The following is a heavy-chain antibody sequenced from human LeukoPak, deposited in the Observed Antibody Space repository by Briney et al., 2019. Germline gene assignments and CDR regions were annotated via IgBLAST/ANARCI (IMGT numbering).Heavy chain of an antibody. J-gene: IGHJ4*02. Sequence: PGGSLRLSCAASRDTLSSYSMNWVRQAPGKGLEWLSYISYVSGARYYAESVKGRFTISRDNAKSSVYLEMNSLRAEDTAVYYCARDSSGCFDYWGQGTLVTVSS. V-gene: IGHV3-48*01. D-gene: IGHD6-19*01. CDR1: RDTLSSYS. CDR3: ARDSSGCFDY. CDR2: ISYVSGAR.